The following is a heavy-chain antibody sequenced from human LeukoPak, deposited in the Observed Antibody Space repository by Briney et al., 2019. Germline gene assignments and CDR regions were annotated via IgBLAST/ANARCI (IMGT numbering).Heavy chain of an antibody. CDR2: INHSGST. V-gene: IGHV4-34*01. D-gene: IGHD3-10*01. Sequence: SETLSLTCAVYGGSFSGYNWSWIRQPPGKGLEWIGEINHSGSTNYNPSLKSRVTISVDTSKNQFSLELSSVTAADTAVYYCARPSYGSGSYSYWGQGTLVTVSS. CDR3: ARPSYGSGSYSY. J-gene: IGHJ4*02. CDR1: GGSFSGYN.